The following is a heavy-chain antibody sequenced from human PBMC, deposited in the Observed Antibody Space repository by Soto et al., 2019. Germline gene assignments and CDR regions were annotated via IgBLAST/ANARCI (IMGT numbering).Heavy chain of an antibody. CDR3: ARVEGWGKYFDL. CDR1: GFTFSSYS. J-gene: IGHJ2*01. CDR2: ISSSSSYI. D-gene: IGHD3-3*01. Sequence: GGSLRLSCAASGFTFSSYSMNWVRQAPGKGLEWVSSISSSSSYIYYADSVKGRFTISRDNAKNSLYLQMNSLRAEDTAVYYCARVEGWGKYFDLWGRGTLVTVSS. V-gene: IGHV3-21*01.